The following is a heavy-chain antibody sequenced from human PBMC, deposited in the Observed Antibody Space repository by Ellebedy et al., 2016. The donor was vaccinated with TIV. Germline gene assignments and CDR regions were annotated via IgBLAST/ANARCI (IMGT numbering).Heavy chain of an antibody. CDR2: IKSKTDGGTT. CDR3: TTEGVLLWFGEST. V-gene: IGHV3-15*07. J-gene: IGHJ5*02. Sequence: GESLKISCAASGFTFSNAWMNWVRQAPGKGLEWVGRIKSKTDGGTTDYAAPVKGRFTISRDDSKNTLYLQMNSLKTEDTAVYYCTTEGVLLWFGESTWGQGTLVTVSS. D-gene: IGHD3-10*01. CDR1: GFTFSNAW.